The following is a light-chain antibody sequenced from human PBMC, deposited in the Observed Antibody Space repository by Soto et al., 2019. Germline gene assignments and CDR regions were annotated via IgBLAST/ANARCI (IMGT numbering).Light chain of an antibody. CDR3: GSWDNSLNALI. Sequence: QSVLTQPPSVSAAPGQKVTISCSGSSSNIGNNYVSWYQQLPGTAPKLLIYDNNKRPSGIPDRFSGSKSGTSATLGISGLRTGDEADYYCGSWDNSLNALIFGGGTKLTVL. J-gene: IGLJ2*01. CDR2: DNN. CDR1: SSNIGNNY. V-gene: IGLV1-51*01.